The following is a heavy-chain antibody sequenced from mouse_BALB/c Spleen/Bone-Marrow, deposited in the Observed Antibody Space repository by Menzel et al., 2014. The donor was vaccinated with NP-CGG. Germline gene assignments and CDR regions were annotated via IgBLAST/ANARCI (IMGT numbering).Heavy chain of an antibody. CDR2: ISRGGGRT. D-gene: IGHD2-10*01. CDR1: GFAFSSFD. CDR3: ARQGAYYGNYKYFDV. Sequence: EVQVVESGGGLVKPGGSLKLSCAASGFAFSSFDMSWVRQTPEKRLEWVAYISRGGGRTYYPDTVKVRFTISRDNAKNTLYLQMSSLKSEDTAMYYCARQGAYYGNYKYFDVWGAGTTVTVSS. V-gene: IGHV5-12-1*01. J-gene: IGHJ1*01.